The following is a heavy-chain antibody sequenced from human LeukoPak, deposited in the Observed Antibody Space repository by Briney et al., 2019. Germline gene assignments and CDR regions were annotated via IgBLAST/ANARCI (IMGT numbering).Heavy chain of an antibody. V-gene: IGHV3-23*01. J-gene: IGHJ4*02. CDR3: AKDRVQYYYGSGSPYFDY. CDR2: ISGSGGST. Sequence: GGSLRLSCAASGFTFSSYAMSWVRQAPGKGLEWVSAISGSGGSTYYADSVKGRFTISRDNSKNTLYLQMNSLRAEDTAVYYCAKDRVQYYYGSGSPYFDYWGRGTLVTVSS. D-gene: IGHD3-10*01. CDR1: GFTFSSYA.